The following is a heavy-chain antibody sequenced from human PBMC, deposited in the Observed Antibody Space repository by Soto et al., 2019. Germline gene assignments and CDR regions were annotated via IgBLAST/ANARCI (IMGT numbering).Heavy chain of an antibody. D-gene: IGHD6-13*01. CDR2: TYYRSKWYN. CDR1: GDSVSSNSAA. J-gene: IGHJ4*02. CDR3: ERGGPTPPYSTNWNFDF. V-gene: IGHV6-1*01. Sequence: PSQTLSLTCAISGDSVSSNSAAWNWIRQSPSRGLEWLGRTYYRSKWYNDYAVSVKGRITINPDTSKNQFSLQLNSVTPEDTAVYYCERGGPTPPYSTNWNFDFWGQGTLVTVSS.